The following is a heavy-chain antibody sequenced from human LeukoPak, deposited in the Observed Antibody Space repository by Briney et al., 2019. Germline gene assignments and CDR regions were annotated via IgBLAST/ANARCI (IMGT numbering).Heavy chain of an antibody. J-gene: IGHJ5*02. D-gene: IGHD3-22*01. CDR2: INPNSGGT. CDR3: ARDADYYDSSGNPNWFDP. V-gene: IGHV1-2*02. Sequence: ASVKVSCKASGYTFTGYYMHWVRQAPGQGLEWMGWINPNSGGTNYAQKFQGRVTMTRDTSISTAYMELSRLRSDGTAVYYCARDADYYDSSGNPNWFDPWGQGTLVTVSS. CDR1: GYTFTGYY.